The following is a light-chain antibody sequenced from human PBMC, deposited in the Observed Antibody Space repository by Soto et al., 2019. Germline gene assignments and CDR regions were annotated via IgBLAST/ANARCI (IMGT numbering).Light chain of an antibody. V-gene: IGLV2-23*01. CDR3: CSYAGSSTYV. Sequence: QSALTQSASVSGSPGQSITISCTGTSSDVGSYNLVSWYQQHPGKAPKLMIYEGSKRPSGVSNRFSASKSGNTASRTISGLQAEDGADYYCCSYAGSSTYVFGTGTKATVL. CDR2: EGS. CDR1: SSDVGSYNL. J-gene: IGLJ1*01.